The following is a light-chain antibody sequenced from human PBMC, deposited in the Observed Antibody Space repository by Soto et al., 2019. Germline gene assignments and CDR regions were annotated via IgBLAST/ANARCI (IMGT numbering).Light chain of an antibody. Sequence: DIQMTQSPSSLSASVGDRVTITCRASQTIASYLNWYQQKPGKAPQLLIYAESSLGSGVPSRFSGDGSGTDFTLTISSLQPEDFAIYYCQQTYSPPPTFGQGTKLELK. CDR2: AES. CDR1: QTIASY. V-gene: IGKV1-39*01. J-gene: IGKJ2*01. CDR3: QQTYSPPPT.